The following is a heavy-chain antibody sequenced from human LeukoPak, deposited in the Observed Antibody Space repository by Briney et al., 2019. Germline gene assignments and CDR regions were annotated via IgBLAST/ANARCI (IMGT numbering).Heavy chain of an antibody. D-gene: IGHD1-26*01. CDR2: ITASGTAM. CDR1: GFTSSSYS. Sequence: PGGSLRLSCAASGFTSSSYSMNWVRQAPGKGLEWVSHITASGTAMFYADSVKGRFTIPRDNAKNSLYLQMNSLGDEDTAVYYCASSGSYRFDYWGQGTLVTVSS. J-gene: IGHJ4*02. V-gene: IGHV3-48*02. CDR3: ASSGSYRFDY.